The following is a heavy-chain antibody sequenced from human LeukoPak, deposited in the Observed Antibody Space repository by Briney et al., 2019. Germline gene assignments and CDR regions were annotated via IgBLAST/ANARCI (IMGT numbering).Heavy chain of an antibody. Sequence: GGSLRLSCAASGLTFSNYWMSWVRQAPGKGLEWVANIKEDGSEKYYGDSVRGRFTISRDNAKSSLNLQMSSLRADDTAVYYCARHDRHNFDYWGQGTLVTVSS. J-gene: IGHJ4*02. V-gene: IGHV3-7*01. CDR1: GLTFSNYW. D-gene: IGHD1-14*01. CDR3: ARHDRHNFDY. CDR2: IKEDGSEK.